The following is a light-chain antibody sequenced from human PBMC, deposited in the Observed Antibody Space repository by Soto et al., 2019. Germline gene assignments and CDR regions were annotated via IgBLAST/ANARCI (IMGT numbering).Light chain of an antibody. J-gene: IGLJ2*01. CDR3: QAWDRTNDVL. CDR1: KLGNKF. CDR2: QNN. Sequence: SYELTQPPSVSVSPGQTASISCSGDKLGNKFACWYQQRPGQSPVLVIYQNNKRPSGIPERFSASNSGNTATLPISGTQAMDEADYYCQAWDRTNDVLFGGGTKLTVL. V-gene: IGLV3-1*01.